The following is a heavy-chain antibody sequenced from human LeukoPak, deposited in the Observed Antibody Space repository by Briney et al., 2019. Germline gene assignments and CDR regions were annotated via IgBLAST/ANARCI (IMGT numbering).Heavy chain of an antibody. CDR3: ARLSETGSYYPKNYYYMDV. CDR1: GFTFSSYA. J-gene: IGHJ6*03. Sequence: GGSLRLSCAASGFTFSSYAMSWVRQAPGKGLEWVSAISGSGGSTYYADSVKGRFTISRDSSKNTMYLQMSSLSAEDTAVYYCARLSETGSYYPKNYYYMDVWGKGTTVTISS. D-gene: IGHD1-26*01. V-gene: IGHV3-23*01. CDR2: ISGSGGST.